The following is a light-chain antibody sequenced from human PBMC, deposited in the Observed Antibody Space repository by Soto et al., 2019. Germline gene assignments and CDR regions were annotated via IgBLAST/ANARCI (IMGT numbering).Light chain of an antibody. CDR3: LLSYSGARQV. J-gene: IGLJ1*01. V-gene: IGLV7-46*01. Sequence: QAVVTQEPSLTVSPGGTVTLTCGSSTGAVTSGHYPYWFQQKPGQAPRTLIYDTSNKHSWTPARFSGSLLGGKAALTLSGAQPEDEAEYYCLLSYSGARQVFGNGTKLTVL. CDR1: TGAVTSGHY. CDR2: DTS.